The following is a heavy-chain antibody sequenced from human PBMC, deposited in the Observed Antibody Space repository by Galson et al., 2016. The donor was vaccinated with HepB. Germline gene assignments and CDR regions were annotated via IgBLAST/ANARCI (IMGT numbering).Heavy chain of an antibody. Sequence: SLRLSCAASGFAFRTYGMHWVRQAPGQGLEWVAHIAFDAIVDSYAASVEGRFTISRDNSENALYLQMNNLRPDDTAIYYCVKEGGRGLGGYKWDFWGQGTLATVS. D-gene: IGHD5-24*01. CDR2: IAFDAIVD. CDR3: VKEGGRGLGGYKWDF. CDR1: GFAFRTYG. V-gene: IGHV3-30*18. J-gene: IGHJ4*02.